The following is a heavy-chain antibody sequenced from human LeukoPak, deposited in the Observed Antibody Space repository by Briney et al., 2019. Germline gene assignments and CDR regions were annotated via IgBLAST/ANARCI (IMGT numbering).Heavy chain of an antibody. Sequence: ASVKVSCKASGYTFTRYYMHWVRQAPGQGLEWMGIINPSGGSTSYAQKFQGRVTMTRDMSTSTVYMELSRLRSDDTAVYYCARAGRPYCGGDCYRIDAFDIWGQGTMVTVSS. CDR2: INPSGGST. J-gene: IGHJ3*02. V-gene: IGHV1-46*01. D-gene: IGHD2-21*02. CDR1: GYTFTRYY. CDR3: ARAGRPYCGGDCYRIDAFDI.